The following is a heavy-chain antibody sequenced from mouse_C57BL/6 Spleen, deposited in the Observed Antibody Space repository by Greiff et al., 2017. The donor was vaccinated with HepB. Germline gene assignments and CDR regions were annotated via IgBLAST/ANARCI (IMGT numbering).Heavy chain of an antibody. CDR1: GYTFTDYN. Sequence: VHVKQSGPELVKPGASVKMSCKASGYTFTDYNMHWVKQSHGKSLEWIGYINPNNGGTSYNQKFKGKATLTVNKSSSTAYMELRSLTSEDSAVYYCARRETGLGRDYFDYWGQGTTLTVSS. D-gene: IGHD4-1*01. CDR2: INPNNGGT. V-gene: IGHV1-22*01. CDR3: ARRETGLGRDYFDY. J-gene: IGHJ2*01.